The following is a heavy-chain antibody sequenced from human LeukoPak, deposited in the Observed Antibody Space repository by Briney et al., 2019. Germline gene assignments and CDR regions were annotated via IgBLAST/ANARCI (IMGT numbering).Heavy chain of an antibody. Sequence: QPGGSLRLSCAASGFTFSTYGMNWVRQAPGKGLERVSTISTNSANTYYTDSVKGRFTISRDNSKDTLFMQMNSLRAEDTAVYYCAKGQSTVATRSFDSWGQGTLVTVSS. V-gene: IGHV3-23*01. CDR3: AKGQSTVATRSFDS. D-gene: IGHD6-6*01. CDR1: GFTFSTYG. J-gene: IGHJ4*02. CDR2: ISTNSANT.